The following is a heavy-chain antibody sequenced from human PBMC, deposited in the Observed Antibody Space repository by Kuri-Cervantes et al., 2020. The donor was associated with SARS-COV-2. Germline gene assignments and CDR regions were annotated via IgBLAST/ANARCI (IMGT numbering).Heavy chain of an antibody. D-gene: IGHD3-22*01. CDR1: GYTFTGYY. J-gene: IGHJ2*01. CDR2: IIPIFGTA. CDR3: ARQLYYYDSRSHLRGSLDL. Sequence: SVKVSCKASGYTFTGYYMHWVRQAPGQGLEWMGGIIPIFGTANYAQKFQGRVTITTDESTSTAYMELSSLRSEDTALYYCARQLYYYDSRSHLRGSLDLWGRGAQVTVSS. V-gene: IGHV1-69*05.